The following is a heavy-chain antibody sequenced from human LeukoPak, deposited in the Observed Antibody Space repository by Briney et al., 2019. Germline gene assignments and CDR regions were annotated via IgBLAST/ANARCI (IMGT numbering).Heavy chain of an antibody. D-gene: IGHD4-17*01. CDR1: GGSFSGYY. J-gene: IGHJ5*02. CDR3: ARGSDYGGSGYNWFDP. V-gene: IGHV4-34*01. CDR2: INHSGST. Sequence: SETLSLTCAVYGGSFSGYYWSWIRQPPGKGLEWIGEINHSGSTNYNPSFKSRVTISVDTSKNQFSLKLSSVTAADTAVYYCARGSDYGGSGYNWFDPWGQGTLVTVSS.